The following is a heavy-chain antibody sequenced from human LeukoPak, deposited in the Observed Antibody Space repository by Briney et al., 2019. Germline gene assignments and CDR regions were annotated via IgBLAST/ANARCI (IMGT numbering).Heavy chain of an antibody. CDR2: ISYDGSNK. D-gene: IGHD3-10*01. V-gene: IGHV3-30*04. CDR1: GFTFSSYA. Sequence: PGRSLRLSCAASGFTFSSYAMHWVRQAPGKGLEWVAVISYDGSNKYYADSAKGRFTISRDNSKNTLYLQMNSLRAEDTAVYYCARAITMVRDGVDYWGQGTLVTVSS. J-gene: IGHJ4*02. CDR3: ARAITMVRDGVDY.